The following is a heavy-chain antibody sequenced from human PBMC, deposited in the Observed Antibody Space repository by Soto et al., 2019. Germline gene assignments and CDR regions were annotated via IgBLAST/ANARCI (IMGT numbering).Heavy chain of an antibody. V-gene: IGHV3-21*01. CDR1: GFTFSSYS. D-gene: IGHD3-10*01. Sequence: EVQLVESGGGLVKPGGSLRLSCAASGFTFSSYSMNWVRQAPGKGLEWVSSISSSSSYIYYAESVKGRFTISRDNAKNSLYLQMNSLRAEDTAVYYCARDTYYYGSGSYGPWGQGTLVTVSS. CDR3: ARDTYYYGSGSYGP. CDR2: ISSSSSYI. J-gene: IGHJ5*02.